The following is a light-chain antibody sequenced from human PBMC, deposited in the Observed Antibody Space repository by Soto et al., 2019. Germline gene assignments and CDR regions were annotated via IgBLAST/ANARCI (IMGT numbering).Light chain of an antibody. J-gene: IGLJ1*01. CDR2: GVS. CDR1: NSDVGAYNY. CDR3: NSYAGSSYV. V-gene: IGLV2-14*01. Sequence: ALTQPASMSRAPGQSITISCTGTNSDVGAYNYVSWYQQYPGKAPKLIIYGVSNRPSGVSNRFSGSKFGNTASLTISGLQSDDEADYYCNSYAGSSYVFGTGTKVT.